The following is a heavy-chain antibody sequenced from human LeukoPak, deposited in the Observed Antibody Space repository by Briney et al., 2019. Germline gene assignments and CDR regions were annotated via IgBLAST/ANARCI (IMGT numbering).Heavy chain of an antibody. Sequence: PGGSLRLSCAASGFTFSSYAMSWVRQAPGKGLEWVSAISGSGGSTYYADSVKGRFTIFRDNSKNILYLQMNSLSAEDTAVYYCAKGSLGSWYFFDSWGQGTLVTVSS. CDR3: AKGSLGSWYFFDS. CDR2: ISGSGGST. D-gene: IGHD6-13*01. CDR1: GFTFSSYA. V-gene: IGHV3-23*01. J-gene: IGHJ4*02.